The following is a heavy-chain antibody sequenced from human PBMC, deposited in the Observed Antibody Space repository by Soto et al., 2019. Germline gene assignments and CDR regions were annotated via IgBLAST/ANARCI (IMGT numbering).Heavy chain of an antibody. V-gene: IGHV3-30*03. D-gene: IGHD2-15*01. CDR1: GFIFNSHG. CDR3: ARDRSWSLDY. CDR2: ISYDGRNQ. J-gene: IGHJ4*02. Sequence: QVQVVESEGGVVQPGRSLRLSCAASGFIFNSHGMHWVRQAPGKGLEWVALISYDGRNQYYADSVKGRFTISRDNSKNTLYLQMNSLRVEDTAMYYCARDRSWSLDYWGQGTLVTVSS.